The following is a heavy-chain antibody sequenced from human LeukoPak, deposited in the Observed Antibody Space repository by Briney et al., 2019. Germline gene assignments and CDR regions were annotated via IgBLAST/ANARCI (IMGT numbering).Heavy chain of an antibody. CDR2: IYYGGST. CDR1: NGSISSYDSY. V-gene: IGHV4-30-4*01. D-gene: IGHD3-10*01. J-gene: IGHJ3*02. CDR3: ARVSRGVSGSGAFDI. Sequence: SETLSLTCTVSNGSISSYDSYWSWNRQPQGKGLDWIAYIYYGGSTHSTPSLKSRVSIAVDTSKNQFSLRLTSVTAPDPAVYYCARVSRGVSGSGAFDIWGQGTMVTVSS.